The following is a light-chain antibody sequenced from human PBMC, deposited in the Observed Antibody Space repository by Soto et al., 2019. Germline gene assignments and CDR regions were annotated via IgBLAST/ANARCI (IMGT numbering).Light chain of an antibody. V-gene: IGKV1-9*01. Sequence: DIQMTQSPSTLSASVGDRVTITCRASQGISSYLAWYQQKPGKAPKLLIYAASTLQSGVPSRFSGSGSGTDFTLTISRLEPEDFAVYYCQQRSNWPPITFGQGTRLEIK. CDR3: QQRSNWPPIT. J-gene: IGKJ5*01. CDR2: AAS. CDR1: QGISSY.